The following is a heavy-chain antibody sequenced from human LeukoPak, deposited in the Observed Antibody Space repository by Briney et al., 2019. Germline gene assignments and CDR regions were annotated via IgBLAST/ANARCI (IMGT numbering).Heavy chain of an antibody. V-gene: IGHV3-21*01. CDR1: GFTFSSYS. D-gene: IGHD2-21*02. Sequence: GGSLRLSCAASGFTFSSYSMNWVRQAPGKGLEWVSSISSSSSYIYYADSVKGRFTISRDNAKNSLYLQMNSLRAEDTAVYYCARDRPAYCGGDCYSGYWGQGTLVTVPS. CDR3: ARDRPAYCGGDCYSGY. J-gene: IGHJ4*02. CDR2: ISSSSSYI.